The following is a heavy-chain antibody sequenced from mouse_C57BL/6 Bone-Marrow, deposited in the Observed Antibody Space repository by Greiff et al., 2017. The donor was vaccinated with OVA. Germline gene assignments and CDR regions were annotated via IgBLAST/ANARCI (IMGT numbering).Heavy chain of an antibody. J-gene: IGHJ3*01. V-gene: IGHV1-15*01. Sequence: QVQLKESGAELVRPGASVTLSCKASGYTFTDYEMHWVKQTPVHGLEWIGAIDPETGGTAYNQKFKGKAILTADKSSSTAYMELRSLTSEDSAVYYCTSYDGYYVAWFAYGDRGTLVTVSA. CDR3: TSYDGYYVAWFAY. CDR2: IDPETGGT. D-gene: IGHD2-3*01. CDR1: GYTFTDYE.